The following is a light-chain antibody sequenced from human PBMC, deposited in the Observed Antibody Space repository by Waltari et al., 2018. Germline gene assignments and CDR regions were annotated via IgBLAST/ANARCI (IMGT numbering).Light chain of an antibody. CDR2: EDE. CDR1: ALGTKY. Sequence: SFALTQAPSLSVSPGQTATIACSGDALGTKYVCWYQQKPGQSPVLVIFEDEKRPSGIPERFSASNSGNTALLTITGVQAWDEAAYYCQTWDTNTVVFGGGTKLTVL. CDR3: QTWDTNTVV. J-gene: IGLJ2*01. V-gene: IGLV3-1*01.